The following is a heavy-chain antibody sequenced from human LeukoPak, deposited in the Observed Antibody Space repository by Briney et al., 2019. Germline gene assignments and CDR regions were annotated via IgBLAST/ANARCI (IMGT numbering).Heavy chain of an antibody. CDR3: ARTPDYSVTT. Sequence: ASVTVSCTVSGYTFTAYYMHWVRQAPGQGSEGMGRIDPNSGGTIYVHKFQGRVAITRDTASSTAYMELSRLTSDDTAVYYCARTPDYSVTTWGQGTLVTVSS. D-gene: IGHD4-11*01. CDR2: IDPNSGGT. J-gene: IGHJ5*02. V-gene: IGHV1-2*02. CDR1: GYTFTAYY.